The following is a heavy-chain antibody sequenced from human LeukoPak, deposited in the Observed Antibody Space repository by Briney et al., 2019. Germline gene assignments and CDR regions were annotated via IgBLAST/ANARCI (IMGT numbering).Heavy chain of an antibody. CDR1: GFTFDDYA. V-gene: IGHV3-9*01. CDR2: ISWNSGSI. Sequence: PGRSLRLSCAASGFTFDDYATHWVRQAPGKGLEWVSGISWNSGSIGYADSVKGRFTISRDNAKNSLYLQMNSLRAEDTALYYCAKDRIVGATVLVDAFDIWGQGTMVTVSS. J-gene: IGHJ3*02. D-gene: IGHD1-26*01. CDR3: AKDRIVGATVLVDAFDI.